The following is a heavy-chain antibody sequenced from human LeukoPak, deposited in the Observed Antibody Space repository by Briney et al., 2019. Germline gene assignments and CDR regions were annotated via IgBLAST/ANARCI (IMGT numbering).Heavy chain of an antibody. V-gene: IGHV3-7*01. CDR1: GFTFSSYW. Sequence: GGSLRLSCAASGFTFSSYWMSWVRQAPGKGLEWVANIKQDGSEKYYVDSVKGRFTISRDNAKNSLYLQMNSLRAEDTAVYYCARTTSYYDFWSGLPHFDYWGQGTLVTVSS. J-gene: IGHJ4*02. CDR2: IKQDGSEK. D-gene: IGHD3-3*01. CDR3: ARTTSYYDFWSGLPHFDY.